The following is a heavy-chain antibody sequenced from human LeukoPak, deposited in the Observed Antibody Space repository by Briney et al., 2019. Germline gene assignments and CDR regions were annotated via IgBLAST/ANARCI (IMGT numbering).Heavy chain of an antibody. J-gene: IGHJ6*03. V-gene: IGHV4-34*01. D-gene: IGHD6-6*01. CDR3: ARAIHYSSSAYYYYYYMDV. CDR1: GGSFSGYY. Sequence: SETLSLTCAVYGGSFSGYYWSWIRQPPGKGLEWIGEINHSGSTNYNPSLKSRVTISVDTSKNQFSLKLSSVTAADTAVYYYARAIHYSSSAYYYYYYMDVWGKGTTVTVSS. CDR2: INHSGST.